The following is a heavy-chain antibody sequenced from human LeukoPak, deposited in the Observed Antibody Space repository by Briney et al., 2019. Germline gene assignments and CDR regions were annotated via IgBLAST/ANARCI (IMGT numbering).Heavy chain of an antibody. CDR3: ARGQPALDYYYGMDV. J-gene: IGHJ6*02. CDR2: INAGNGNT. V-gene: IGHV1-3*01. CDR1: GYTFTSYA. Sequence: ASVKVSCKASGYTFTSYAMHWVRQAPGQRLEWMGWINAGNGNTKYSQKFQGRVTITRDTSASTAYMELSSLRSEDTAVYYCARGQPALDYYYGMDVWGQGTTVTVSS.